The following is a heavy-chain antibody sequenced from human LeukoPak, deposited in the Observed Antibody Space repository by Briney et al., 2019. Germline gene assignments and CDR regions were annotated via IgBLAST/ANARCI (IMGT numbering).Heavy chain of an antibody. CDR3: ARSPETLYSSSWEYPDY. CDR1: GGSISSSSYY. J-gene: IGHJ4*02. V-gene: IGHV4-39*01. CDR2: IYYSGST. D-gene: IGHD6-13*01. Sequence: SETLSLTCTVSGGSISSSSYYWGWIRQPPGKGLEWIGSIYYSGSTYYNPSLKSRVTISVDTSKNQFSLKLSSVTAADTAVYYCARSPETLYSSSWEYPDYWGQGTLVTVSS.